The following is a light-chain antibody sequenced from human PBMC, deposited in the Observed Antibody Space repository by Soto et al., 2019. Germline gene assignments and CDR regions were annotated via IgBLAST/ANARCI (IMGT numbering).Light chain of an antibody. J-gene: IGKJ1*01. CDR2: GAS. CDR1: QSVSSSY. Sequence: EIVLTQSPGTLSLSPGERATLSCRASQSVSSSYLAWYQQKPGQAPRLLIYGASSRATGISDRFSSSGSGTDFTLTISRLEPEDFAVYYCQQYGSSPSWTFGQGTKVELK. V-gene: IGKV3-20*01. CDR3: QQYGSSPSWT.